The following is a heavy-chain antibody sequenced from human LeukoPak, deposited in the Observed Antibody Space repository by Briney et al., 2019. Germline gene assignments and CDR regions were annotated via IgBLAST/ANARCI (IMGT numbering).Heavy chain of an antibody. CDR2: INAGNGNT. Sequence: ASVKVSCKASGYTFTSYGISWVRQAPGQRLEWMGWINAGNGNTKYSQKFQGRVTITRDTSASTAYMELSSLRSEDTAVYYCASGSYDSSGYYTLGVDYWGQGTLVTVSS. CDR1: GYTFTSYG. V-gene: IGHV1-3*01. D-gene: IGHD3-22*01. J-gene: IGHJ4*02. CDR3: ASGSYDSSGYYTLGVDY.